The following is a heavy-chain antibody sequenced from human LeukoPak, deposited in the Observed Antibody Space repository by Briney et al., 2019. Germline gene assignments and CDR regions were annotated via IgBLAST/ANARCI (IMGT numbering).Heavy chain of an antibody. CDR3: ARRRRGSGTRATYGMDV. CDR1: GYTFTGYY. Sequence: GASVKVSCKASGYTFTGYYMHWVRQAPGQGLEWMGWINPNSGGTNYAQKFQGRVTMTRDTSISTAYMELSRLRSDDTAVYYCARRRRGSGTRATYGMDVWGQGTTVTVSS. D-gene: IGHD3-10*01. J-gene: IGHJ6*02. V-gene: IGHV1-2*02. CDR2: INPNSGGT.